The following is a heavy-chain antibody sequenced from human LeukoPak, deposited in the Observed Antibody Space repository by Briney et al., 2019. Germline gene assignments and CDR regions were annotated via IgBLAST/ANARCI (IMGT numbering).Heavy chain of an antibody. D-gene: IGHD2-2*02. CDR1: GGTFSSYA. V-gene: IGHV1-69*05. CDR2: IIPIFGTA. Sequence: SVKVSCKASGGTFSSYAISWVRQAPGQGLEWMGGIIPIFGTANYAQKFQGRVTITTDESTSTAYMELSSLRSEDTAVYYCARDPHCSSTSCYTRGDDWFDPWGQGTLVTVSS. J-gene: IGHJ5*02. CDR3: ARDPHCSSTSCYTRGDDWFDP.